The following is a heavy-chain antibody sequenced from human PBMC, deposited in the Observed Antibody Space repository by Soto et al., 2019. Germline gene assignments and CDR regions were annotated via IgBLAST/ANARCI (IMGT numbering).Heavy chain of an antibody. CDR3: AKVGGAGRYFDY. CDR2: ISWNSGSI. Sequence: EVQLVESGGGLVQPGRSLRLSCAASGFTFDDYAMHWVRQAPGKGLEWVSGISWNSGSIGYADSVKGRFTISRDNAKNSLYLQMNSLRAEDTALYYCAKVGGAGRYFDYWGQGTLVTVSS. CDR1: GFTFDDYA. J-gene: IGHJ4*02. V-gene: IGHV3-9*01. D-gene: IGHD2-21*01.